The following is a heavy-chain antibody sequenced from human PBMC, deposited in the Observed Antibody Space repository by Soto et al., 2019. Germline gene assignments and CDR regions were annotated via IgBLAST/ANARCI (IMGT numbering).Heavy chain of an antibody. CDR2: IKSKTDGGTT. V-gene: IGHV3-15*01. D-gene: IGHD4-17*01. CDR3: TTDPTAHPENYYYYYYMDV. J-gene: IGHJ6*03. CDR1: GFTFSNAW. Sequence: GGSLRLSCAASGFTFSNAWMSWVRQAPGKGLEWVGRIKSKTDGGTTDYAAPVKGRFTISRDDSKNTLYLQMNSLKTEDTAVYYCTTDPTAHPENYYYYYYMDVWGKGTTVTVSS.